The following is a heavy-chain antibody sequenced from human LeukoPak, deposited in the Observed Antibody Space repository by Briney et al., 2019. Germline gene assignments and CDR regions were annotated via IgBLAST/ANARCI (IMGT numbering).Heavy chain of an antibody. V-gene: IGHV3-7*01. CDR1: GFTFSSYW. CDR3: ARVPYFMITFGGVIATNFDY. CDR2: IKQDGSEK. J-gene: IGHJ4*02. Sequence: PGGSLRPSCAASGFTFSSYWMSWVRQAPGKGLEWVANIKQDGSEKYYVDSVKGRFTISRDNAKNSLYLQMNSLRAEDTAVYYCARVPYFMITFGGVIATNFDYWGQGTLVTVSS. D-gene: IGHD3-16*02.